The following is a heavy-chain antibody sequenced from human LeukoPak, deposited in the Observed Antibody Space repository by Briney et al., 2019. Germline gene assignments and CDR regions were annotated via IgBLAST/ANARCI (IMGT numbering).Heavy chain of an antibody. CDR2: INHSGST. CDR1: GGSFSGYY. Sequence: PSETLSLTCAVYGGSFSGYYWSWIRQPPGKGLEWIGEINHSGSTNYNPSLKSRVTISVDTSKNQFSLKLSSVTAADTAVYYCARGGVWPNYFDYWGQGTLVTVSS. CDR3: ARGGVWPNYFDY. J-gene: IGHJ4*02. D-gene: IGHD6-13*01. V-gene: IGHV4-34*01.